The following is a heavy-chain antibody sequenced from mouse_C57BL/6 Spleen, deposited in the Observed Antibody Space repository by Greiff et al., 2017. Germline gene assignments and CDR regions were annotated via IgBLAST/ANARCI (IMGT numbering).Heavy chain of an antibody. J-gene: IGHJ2*01. CDR3: ARWTYSNDFDD. Sequence: QVQLQQSGAELAKPGASVKLSCKASGYTFTSYWMHWVKQRPGQGLEWIGYINPSSGYTKYNQKFKDKATLTADKSSSTAYMQRSSLTYEDSAVYYCARWTYSNDFDDWGQGTTLTVSS. D-gene: IGHD2-5*01. CDR1: GYTFTSYW. CDR2: INPSSGYT. V-gene: IGHV1-7*01.